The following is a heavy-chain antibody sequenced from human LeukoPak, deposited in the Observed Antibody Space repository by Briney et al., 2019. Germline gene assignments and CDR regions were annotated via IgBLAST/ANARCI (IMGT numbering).Heavy chain of an antibody. J-gene: IGHJ4*02. CDR1: GYTFTGYY. Sequence: GASVKVSCKASGYTFTGYYMHWVRQAPGQGLEWMGWINPNSGGTNYAQKFQGRVTMTRDTSISTAYMELSRLRSDDTAVYYCARVSVRDIVVVVAALDYWGQGTLVTVSS. CDR3: ARVSVRDIVVVVAALDY. D-gene: IGHD2-15*01. CDR2: INPNSGGT. V-gene: IGHV1-2*02.